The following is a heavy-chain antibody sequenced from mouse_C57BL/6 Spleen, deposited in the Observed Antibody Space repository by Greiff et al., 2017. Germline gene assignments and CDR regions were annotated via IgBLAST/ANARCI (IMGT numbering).Heavy chain of an antibody. D-gene: IGHD2-1*01. Sequence: EVKLMESGGGLVKPGGSLTLSCAASGFTFSSYTMSWVRQTPEKRLEWVATISGGGGNTYYPDSVKGRFTISRDNAKNTLYLQMSSLRSEDTALYYCARHDGNPWFAYWGQGTLVTVSA. CDR1: GFTFSSYT. V-gene: IGHV5-9*01. J-gene: IGHJ3*01. CDR2: ISGGGGNT. CDR3: ARHDGNPWFAY.